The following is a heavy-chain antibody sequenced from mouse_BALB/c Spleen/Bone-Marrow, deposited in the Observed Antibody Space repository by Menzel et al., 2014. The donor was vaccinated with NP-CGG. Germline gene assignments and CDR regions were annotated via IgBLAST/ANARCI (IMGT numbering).Heavy chain of an antibody. CDR2: IYPYNGGT. CDR3: ARLGRDY. V-gene: IGHV1S29*02. CDR1: GYTFTDYN. D-gene: IGHD4-1*01. J-gene: IGHJ2*01. Sequence: EVQLHQSGPELVKPGASAKISCKASGYTFTDYNMHWVKQSHGKSLEWIGYIYPYNGGTGYNQKFKSKATLTVDNSSSTAYMELRSLTSEDSAVYYCARLGRDYWGQGTTLTVSS.